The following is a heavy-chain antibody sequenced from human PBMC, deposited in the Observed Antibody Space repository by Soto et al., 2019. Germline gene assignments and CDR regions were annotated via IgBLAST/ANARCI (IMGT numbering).Heavy chain of an antibody. Sequence: SETLSLTCTVSGGSISSGGYYWSWIRQHPGKGLEWIGYIYYSGSTYYNPSLKSRVTISVDTSKNQFSLKLSSVTAADTAVYYCARSTLMATTDPWGQGTLVTVSS. CDR1: GGSISSGGYY. J-gene: IGHJ5*02. D-gene: IGHD5-12*01. CDR2: IYYSGST. CDR3: ARSTLMATTDP. V-gene: IGHV4-31*03.